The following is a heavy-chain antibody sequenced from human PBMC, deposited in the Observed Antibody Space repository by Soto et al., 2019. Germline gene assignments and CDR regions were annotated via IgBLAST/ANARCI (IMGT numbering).Heavy chain of an antibody. Sequence: SETMCVTCTFAAVSLSAYDLIWIRPAQGKGPEWIGYINYSGSTNYNPSLKSRVTMSIDTSKKEVSLKLSSVTAADTAVYFCGRNPDYTHNWLDSWGQGTLVTVSS. CDR3: GRNPDYTHNWLDS. D-gene: IGHD2-2*02. J-gene: IGHJ5*01. CDR1: AVSLSAYD. V-gene: IGHV4-59*08. CDR2: INYSGST.